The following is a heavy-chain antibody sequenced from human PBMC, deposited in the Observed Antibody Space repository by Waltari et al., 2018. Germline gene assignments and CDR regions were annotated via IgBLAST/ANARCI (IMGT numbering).Heavy chain of an antibody. J-gene: IGHJ4*02. CDR3: AGSNYDFWSGYSPFDY. CDR1: GGSISSYY. CDR2: IYYSGST. V-gene: IGHV4-59*08. Sequence: QVQLQESGPGLVKPSETLSLTCTVSGGSISSYYWSWIRQPPGKGLEWIGYIYYSGSTNYNPSLKSRVTISVETSKNQFSLKLSSVTAADTAVYYCAGSNYDFWSGYSPFDYWGQGTLVTVSS. D-gene: IGHD3-3*01.